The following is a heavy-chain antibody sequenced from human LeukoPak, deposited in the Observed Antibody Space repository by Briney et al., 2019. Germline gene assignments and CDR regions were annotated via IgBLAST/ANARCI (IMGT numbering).Heavy chain of an antibody. Sequence: SETLSLTCAVYGGSFSSYYWSWIRQPAGKGLEWIGRIYTSGSTNYNPSLKSRVTMSVDTSKNQFSLKLSSVTAADTAVYYCARGAGYSSSGHPYYFDYWGQGTLVTVSS. CDR2: IYTSGST. CDR1: GGSFSSYY. CDR3: ARGAGYSSSGHPYYFDY. J-gene: IGHJ4*02. D-gene: IGHD6-6*01. V-gene: IGHV4-59*10.